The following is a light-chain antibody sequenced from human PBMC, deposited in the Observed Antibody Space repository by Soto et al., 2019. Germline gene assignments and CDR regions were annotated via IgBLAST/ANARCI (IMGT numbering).Light chain of an antibody. V-gene: IGKV1-9*01. CDR3: QQLNTYPFT. J-gene: IGKJ4*01. CDR1: QGISSY. Sequence: DIQLTQSPSFLSASVGDRVTITCRASQGISSYLAWYQQKPGKAPKLLIYAASTSQSGVPSRFSGSESGTEFTLTISSLQPEDFATYYCQQLNTYPFTFGGGTKVEIK. CDR2: AAS.